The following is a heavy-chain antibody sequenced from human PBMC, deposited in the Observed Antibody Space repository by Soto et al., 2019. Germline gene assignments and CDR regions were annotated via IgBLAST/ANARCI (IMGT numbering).Heavy chain of an antibody. J-gene: IGHJ2*01. CDR3: ASSLELRYFAL. CDR1: GYTFTSYD. CDR2: MNPNSGNA. D-gene: IGHD1-7*01. Sequence: QVQLVQSGAEVKKPGASVKVSCKASGYTFTSYDINWVRQATGQGLEWMGWMNPNSGNAGYAQKFQGRVTMTRDTPISPSNMALSSLTSADTSVYYCASSLELRYFALWGRCALVTDSS. V-gene: IGHV1-8*01.